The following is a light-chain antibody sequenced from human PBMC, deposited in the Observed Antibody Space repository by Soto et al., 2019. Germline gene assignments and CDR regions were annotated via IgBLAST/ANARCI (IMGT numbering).Light chain of an antibody. J-gene: IGLJ2*01. CDR3: LLFYGDGVV. V-gene: IGLV7-43*01. CDR1: TGAVTSGYY. CDR2: STT. Sequence: QTVVTQEPSLTVSPGGTVTLTCASSTGAVTSGYYPNWFQQKPGQPPRALIYSTTYKHSWTPARFSGSLLGGKAALTLSGVQPEAEADYYCLLFYGDGVVFGGGTKLTVL.